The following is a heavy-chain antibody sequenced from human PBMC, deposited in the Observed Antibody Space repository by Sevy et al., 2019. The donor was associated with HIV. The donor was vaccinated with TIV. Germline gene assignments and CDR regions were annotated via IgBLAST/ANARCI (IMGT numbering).Heavy chain of an antibody. J-gene: IGHJ1*01. CDR1: GFTFSYFS. Sequence: GGSLRLSCAASGFTFSYFSMHWVRQAPGKGLEWVATIPYDGRNDHYADSVKGRFTISRDNSKNALYLQMNNLGADDTAVYFCALERLSSDVAEYFQNWGQGTLVTVSS. D-gene: IGHD1-1*01. CDR2: IPYDGRND. V-gene: IGHV3-30*04. CDR3: ALERLSSDVAEYFQN.